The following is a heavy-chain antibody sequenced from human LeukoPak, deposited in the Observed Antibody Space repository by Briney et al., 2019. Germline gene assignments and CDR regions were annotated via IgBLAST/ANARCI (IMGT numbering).Heavy chain of an antibody. CDR2: MYNSGSA. CDR1: GGSISSYY. J-gene: IGHJ4*02. Sequence: SETLSLTCTVSGGSISSYYWSWIRQPPGKGLEWIGYMYNSGSAYYNPSLKSRVTISVDTSKNQFSLKLSSVTAADTAVYYCTRRGTATTERFDYWGQGTLVTVSS. CDR3: TRRGTATTERFDY. D-gene: IGHD4-17*01. V-gene: IGHV4-4*08.